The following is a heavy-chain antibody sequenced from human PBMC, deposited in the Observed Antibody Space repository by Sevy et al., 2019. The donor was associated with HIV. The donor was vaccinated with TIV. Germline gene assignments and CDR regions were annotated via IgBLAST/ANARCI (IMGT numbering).Heavy chain of an antibody. CDR2: IYSGGST. Sequence: GGSLRLSCAASGFTVSSNYMSWVRQAPGKGLEWVSVIYSGGSTYYADSVKGRFTISRDNSKNTLYLQMNSLRAEDMAAYYCARVNCSGGSCYYYYGMDVWGQGTTVTVSS. J-gene: IGHJ6*02. V-gene: IGHV3-53*01. D-gene: IGHD2-15*01. CDR3: ARVNCSGGSCYYYYGMDV. CDR1: GFTVSSNY.